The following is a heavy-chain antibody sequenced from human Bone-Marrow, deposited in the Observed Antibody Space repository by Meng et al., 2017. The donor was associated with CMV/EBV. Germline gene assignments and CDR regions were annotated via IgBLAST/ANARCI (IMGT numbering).Heavy chain of an antibody. Sequence: GESLKISCAASGFTFSSYSMNWVRQAPGKGLEWVASISSSSSYIYYADSVKGRFTISRDNAKNSLYLQMNSLRAEDTAVYYGAKSITIFGVPSWGQGTRVTFSS. CDR2: ISSSSSYI. J-gene: IGHJ5*02. D-gene: IGHD3-3*01. CDR1: GFTFSSYS. CDR3: AKSITIFGVPS. V-gene: IGHV3-21*01.